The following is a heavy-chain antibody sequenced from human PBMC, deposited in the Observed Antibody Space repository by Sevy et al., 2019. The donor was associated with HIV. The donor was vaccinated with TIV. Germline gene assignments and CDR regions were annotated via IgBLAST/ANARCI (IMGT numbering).Heavy chain of an antibody. CDR2: IYYTGST. Sequence: SETLSLTCTVSGGSISSSSYYWGWIRQPPGKGLEWIGLIYYTGSTYYNTSLKSRVIISVDRSSNRFSLRLSSVTAADPAVYYCARPSSYPSYGLDVWGQGTTVTVSS. CDR3: ARPSSYPSYGLDV. CDR1: GGSISSSSYY. J-gene: IGHJ6*02. V-gene: IGHV4-39*01.